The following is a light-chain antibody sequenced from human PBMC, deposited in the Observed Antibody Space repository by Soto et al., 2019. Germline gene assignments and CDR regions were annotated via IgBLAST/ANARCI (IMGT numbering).Light chain of an antibody. J-gene: IGKJ1*01. CDR3: QQYNTYSWT. CDR2: KAS. CDR1: QSISNR. Sequence: DIPMTQFPSTLSASVGDRVTITCRASQSISNRLAWFQQKSGEDPNLLIHKASSLESGVPSRYSGSGSGRECTLTISRLQPDYFATYNCQQYNTYSWTFGQGTKVEI. V-gene: IGKV1-5*03.